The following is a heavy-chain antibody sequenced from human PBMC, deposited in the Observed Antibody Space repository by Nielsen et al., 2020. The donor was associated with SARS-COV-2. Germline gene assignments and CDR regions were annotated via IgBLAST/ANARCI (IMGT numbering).Heavy chain of an antibody. CDR2: INHSGST. CDR3: ASFNCTNGVCVD. D-gene: IGHD2-8*01. V-gene: IGHV4-34*01. J-gene: IGHJ4*02. CDR1: GGSFSGYY. Sequence: GSLRLSCTVSGGSFSGYYWTWIRQSPGKGLEWIGEINHSGSTSYNPSLKRRVTISIDTSKNQFSLNLSSVTAADMGVYYCASFNCTNGVCVDWGQGTLVTVSS.